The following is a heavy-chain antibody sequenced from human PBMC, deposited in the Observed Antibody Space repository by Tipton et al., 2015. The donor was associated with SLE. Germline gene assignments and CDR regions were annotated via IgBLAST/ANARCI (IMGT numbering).Heavy chain of an antibody. D-gene: IGHD2-21*02. V-gene: IGHV1-46*01. Sequence: QSGPEEKKPGASVKVSCKASGYTFATCNIHWVRQAPGQGLEWMGIINTRGHGTDYAKKFQVRLTVTRDTSTSTVYMELTRLSSDDAVVYYCARGMVTWRGAILCVDVWGHGTTVIVSS. J-gene: IGHJ6*02. CDR1: GYTFATCN. CDR3: ARGMVTWRGAILCVDV. CDR2: INTRGHGT.